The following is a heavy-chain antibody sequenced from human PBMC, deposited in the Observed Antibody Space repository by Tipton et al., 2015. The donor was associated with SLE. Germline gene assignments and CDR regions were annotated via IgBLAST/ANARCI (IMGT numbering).Heavy chain of an antibody. D-gene: IGHD2-2*01. V-gene: IGHV1-2*02. CDR2: INPNSGGT. Sequence: QSGAEVKKPGASVKVSCKASGYTFTGYYMHWVRQAPGQGLEWMGWINPNSGGTNYAQKFQGRVTMTRDTSISTAYMELSRLRSEGSAVYYCARESRLGYCSSTSCYHRAFDIWGQGTMVTVSS. CDR1: GYTFTGYY. J-gene: IGHJ3*02. CDR3: ARESRLGYCSSTSCYHRAFDI.